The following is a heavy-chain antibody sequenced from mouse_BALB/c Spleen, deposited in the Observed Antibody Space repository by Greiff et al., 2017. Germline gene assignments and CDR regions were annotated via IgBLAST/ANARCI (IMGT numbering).Heavy chain of an antibody. CDR2: ISDGGSST. Sequence: DVQLVESGGGLVKPGGSLKLSCAASGFSFSDYYMYWVRQTPEKRLEWVATISDGGSSTYYPDSVKGRFTISRDNAKNNLYLQIISLKSEDTAMYYCARGGSGYKAWFAYWGQGTLVTVSA. V-gene: IGHV5-4*02. CDR1: GFSFSDYY. D-gene: IGHD3-1*01. CDR3: ARGGSGYKAWFAY. J-gene: IGHJ3*01.